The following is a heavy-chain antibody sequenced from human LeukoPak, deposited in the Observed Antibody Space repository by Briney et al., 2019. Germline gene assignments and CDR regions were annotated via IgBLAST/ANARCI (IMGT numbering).Heavy chain of an antibody. CDR3: ARAQLYCSGGSCPATTPPHY. D-gene: IGHD2-15*01. J-gene: IGHJ4*02. CDR1: GFTFSSYG. CDR2: ISSSGSTI. Sequence: GGSLRLSCAASGFTFSSYGMSWVRQAPGKGLEWVSYISSSGSTIYYADSVKGRFTISRDNAKNSLYLQMNSLRAEDTAVYYCARAQLYCSGGSCPATTPPHYWGQGTLVTVSS. V-gene: IGHV3-48*04.